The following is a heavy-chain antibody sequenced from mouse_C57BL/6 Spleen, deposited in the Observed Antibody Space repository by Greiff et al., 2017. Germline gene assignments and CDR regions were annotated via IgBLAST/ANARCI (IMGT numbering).Heavy chain of an antibody. CDR2: ISSGSSTI. V-gene: IGHV5-17*01. CDR3: ARYKLRLGYFDV. D-gene: IGHD3-2*02. CDR1: GFTFSDYG. Sequence: EVKLVESGGGLVKPGGSLKLSCAASGFTFSDYGMHWVRQAPEEGLEWVAYISSGSSTIYYADTVKGRFTISRDNAKNTLFLQMTSLRSEDTAMEYCARYKLRLGYFDVWGTGTTVTVSS. J-gene: IGHJ1*03.